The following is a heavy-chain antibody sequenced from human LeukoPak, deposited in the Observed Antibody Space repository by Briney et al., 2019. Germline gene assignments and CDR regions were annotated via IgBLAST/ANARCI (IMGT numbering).Heavy chain of an antibody. CDR3: ARGVTTAYYYYYYMDV. Sequence: GGSLRLSCAASGFTFSSYWMSWVRQAPGKGLEWVANIKQDGSEKYYVDSVKGRFTISRDNAKNSLYLQMNSLRAEDTAVYYCARGVTTAYYYYYYMDVWGKGTTVTISS. CDR1: GFTFSSYW. CDR2: IKQDGSEK. J-gene: IGHJ6*03. D-gene: IGHD4-17*01. V-gene: IGHV3-7*01.